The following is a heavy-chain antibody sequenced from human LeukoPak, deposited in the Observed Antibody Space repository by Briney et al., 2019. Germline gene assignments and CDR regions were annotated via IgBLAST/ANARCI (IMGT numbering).Heavy chain of an antibody. D-gene: IGHD4-17*01. CDR1: GFTFRSYA. J-gene: IGHJ6*02. CDR3: ARDQSVTNYYYGMDV. Sequence: GGSLRLSCAASGFTFRSYAMSWVRQAPGKGLEWVSGINGGGDSTYYVDSVKGRFTISRDNSENTLYLQVNSLRAEDTALYYCARDQSVTNYYYGMDVWGRGTTVTVSS. V-gene: IGHV3-23*01. CDR2: INGGGDST.